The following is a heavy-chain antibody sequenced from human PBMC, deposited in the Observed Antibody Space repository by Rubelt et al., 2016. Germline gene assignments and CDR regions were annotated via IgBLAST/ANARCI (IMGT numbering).Heavy chain of an antibody. J-gene: IGHJ4*02. CDR2: IYYSGST. V-gene: IGHV4-59*13. CDR3: ARGVIAARPDY. Sequence: PGKGLEWIGYIYYSGSTNYNPSLKSRVTISVDTSKNQFSLKLSSVTAADTAVYYCARGVIAARPDYWGQGTLVTVSS. D-gene: IGHD6-6*01.